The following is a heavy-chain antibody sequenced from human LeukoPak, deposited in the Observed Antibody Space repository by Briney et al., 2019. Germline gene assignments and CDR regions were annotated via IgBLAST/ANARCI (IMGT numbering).Heavy chain of an antibody. CDR3: ANGDYLYFDY. D-gene: IGHD4-17*01. CDR2: IYYSGST. CDR1: GGSISTSSYY. Sequence: SETLSLTCTVSGGSISTSSYYWDWLRQPPGKGLEWIGSIYYSGSTYYNPSLKSRVTISVDTSKNQFSLKLSSVTAADTAVYYCANGDYLYFDYWGQGTLVTVSS. J-gene: IGHJ4*02. V-gene: IGHV4-39*01.